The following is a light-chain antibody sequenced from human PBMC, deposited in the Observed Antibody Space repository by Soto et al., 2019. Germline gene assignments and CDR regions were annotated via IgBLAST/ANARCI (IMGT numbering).Light chain of an antibody. V-gene: IGKV3-15*01. CDR3: QQYNNWPHT. CDR1: QSVSSK. Sequence: EIVMTQSPATLSVSPGERATLSCRASQSVSSKLAWFQQKPGQAPRLLIYFASTRATDIPARFSGSGSGTEFTLTISSLQSEDFAVYYCQQYNNWPHTFGQGTKADIK. CDR2: FAS. J-gene: IGKJ2*01.